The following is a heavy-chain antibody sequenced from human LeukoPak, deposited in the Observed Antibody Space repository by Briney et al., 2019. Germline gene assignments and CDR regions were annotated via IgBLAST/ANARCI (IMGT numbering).Heavy chain of an antibody. J-gene: IGHJ4*02. CDR3: AKTLYIPDDF. Sequence: GGSLRLSCAASGFTLRTYWMHWVRQAPGKGLVWVSLISSDENRRNYADSVKGRFTISKDNAKNTLYLQMTGLRAEDTAVYYCAKTLYIPDDFWGQGTLVTVSS. CDR2: ISSDENRR. D-gene: IGHD2-21*01. CDR1: GFTLRTYW. V-gene: IGHV3-74*01.